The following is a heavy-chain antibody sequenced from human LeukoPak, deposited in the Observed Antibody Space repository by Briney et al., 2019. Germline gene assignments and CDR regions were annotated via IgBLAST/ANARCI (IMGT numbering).Heavy chain of an antibody. V-gene: IGHV3-11*03. Sequence: PGGSLRLSCAASGFTFSDYYMSWTRQAPGKGLEWVSYISSSSSYTNYADSVKGRFTISRDNAKNSLYLQMNSLRAEDTAVYYCARKSSSSDYWGQGTLVTVSS. CDR1: GFTFSDYY. D-gene: IGHD3-10*01. CDR2: ISSSSSYT. J-gene: IGHJ4*02. CDR3: ARKSSSSDY.